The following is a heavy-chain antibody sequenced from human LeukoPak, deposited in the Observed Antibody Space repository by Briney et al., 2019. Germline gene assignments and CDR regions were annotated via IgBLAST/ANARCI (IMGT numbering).Heavy chain of an antibody. CDR1: GFTFSSYW. CDR3: ARDPGRGWYGGDY. J-gene: IGHJ4*02. V-gene: IGHV3-7*03. CDR2: IKQDGSEK. D-gene: IGHD6-19*01. Sequence: GGSLRLSCAASGFTFSSYWMSWVRQAPGKGLEWVANIKQDGSEKYYVDSVKGRFTISRDNAKNSLYLQMNSLRAEDTAVYYCARDPGRGWYGGDYWGQGTLVTVSS.